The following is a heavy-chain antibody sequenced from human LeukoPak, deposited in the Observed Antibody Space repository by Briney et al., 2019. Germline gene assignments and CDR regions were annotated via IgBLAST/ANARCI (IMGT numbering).Heavy chain of an antibody. CDR1: GFTFSSHW. CDR2: IKEDGSEK. CDR3: ARDDFYDSSGYWVRAFDI. J-gene: IGHJ3*02. Sequence: GGSLRLSCAVSGFTFSSHWMNWVRQAPGKGLEWVANIKEDGSEKYYVDSVKGRFTISRDNAKNSLYLQMNSLRAEDTAVYYCARDDFYDSSGYWVRAFDIWGQGTMVTVSS. D-gene: IGHD3-22*01. V-gene: IGHV3-7*01.